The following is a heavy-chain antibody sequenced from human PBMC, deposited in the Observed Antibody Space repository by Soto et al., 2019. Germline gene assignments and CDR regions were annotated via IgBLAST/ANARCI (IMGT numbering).Heavy chain of an antibody. J-gene: IGHJ4*02. D-gene: IGHD1-26*01. V-gene: IGHV1-46*01. CDR3: ARDMQTTVGDNNDFEY. Sequence: ASVKVSCKASGYTFTSYYMHWVRQAPGQGLEWMGIINPSGGSTSYAQKFQGRVTMTRDTSTSTVYMELSSLRSEDTAVYYCARDMQTTVGDNNDFEYLRQGILDTVTS. CDR2: INPSGGST. CDR1: GYTFTSYY.